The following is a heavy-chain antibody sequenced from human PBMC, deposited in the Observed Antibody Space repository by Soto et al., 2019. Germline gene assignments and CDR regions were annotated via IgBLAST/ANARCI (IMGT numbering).Heavy chain of an antibody. V-gene: IGHV4-59*01. CDR1: GGSISSYY. Sequence: SETLSLTCTGAGGSISSYYWSWIRQPPGKGLEWIGYIYYSGSTNYNPSLKSRVTISVDTSKNQFSLKLSSVTAEDPAGYSCASVGYSFDSSGYSALAAYATWGHGTRDSVS. J-gene: IGHJ3*01. CDR2: IYYSGST. D-gene: IGHD3-22*01. CDR3: ASVGYSFDSSGYSALAAYAT.